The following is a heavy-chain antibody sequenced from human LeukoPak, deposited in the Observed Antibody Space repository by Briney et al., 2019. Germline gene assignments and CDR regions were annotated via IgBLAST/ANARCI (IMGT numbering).Heavy chain of an antibody. V-gene: IGHV3-33*01. CDR2: IWYDGSNK. D-gene: IGHD6-13*01. CDR3: ARGTAAAPYYFDY. J-gene: IGHJ4*02. CDR1: GFTFSSYG. Sequence: PGRSLRLSCAASGFTFSSYGMHWVRQAPGEGLEWVAVIWYDGSNKYYADSVKGRFTISRDNSKNTLYLQMNSLRAEDTAVYYCARGTAAAPYYFDYWGQGTLVTVSS.